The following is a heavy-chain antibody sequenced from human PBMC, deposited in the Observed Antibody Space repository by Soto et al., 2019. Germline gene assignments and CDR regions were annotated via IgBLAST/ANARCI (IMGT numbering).Heavy chain of an antibody. V-gene: IGHV1-3*01. Sequence: ASVKVSCKASGYTFTSYAMHWVRQAPGQRLEWMGWINAGNGNTKYSQKFQGRVTITRDTSASTAYMELSSLRSEDTAVYYCARDYYYDSSGYYYNVFDYWGQGTLVTVSS. D-gene: IGHD3-22*01. CDR3: ARDYYYDSSGYYYNVFDY. CDR1: GYTFTSYA. CDR2: INAGNGNT. J-gene: IGHJ4*02.